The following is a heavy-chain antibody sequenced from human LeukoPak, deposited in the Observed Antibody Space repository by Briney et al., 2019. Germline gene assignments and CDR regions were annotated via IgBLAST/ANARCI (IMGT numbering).Heavy chain of an antibody. D-gene: IGHD3-22*01. J-gene: IGHJ4*02. CDR3: ARDYDDSSGYYYFGDY. V-gene: IGHV3-7*01. CDR1: GFTFSDYW. CDR2: IKEDGSEK. Sequence: PGGSLRLSCAASGFTFSDYWMSWVRQAPGKGLEWVANIKEDGSEKYYVDSLKGRFTISRDNTKNSLYLQMNSLRVEDTAVYYCARDYDDSSGYYYFGDYWGQGTLVTVSS.